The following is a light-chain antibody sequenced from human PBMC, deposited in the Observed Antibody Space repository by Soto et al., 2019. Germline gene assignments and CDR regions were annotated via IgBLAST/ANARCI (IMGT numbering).Light chain of an antibody. CDR1: SSDVGSYNL. J-gene: IGLJ1*01. CDR3: CSYAGSSTFYV. CDR2: EVS. Sequence: QSVLTQPASVSGSPGQSITISCTGTSSDVGSYNLVSWYQQHPGKAPKLMIYEVSKRPSGVSNRSSGSKSGNTASLTISGLQAEGEADYYCCSYAGSSTFYVFGTGTKVTVL. V-gene: IGLV2-23*02.